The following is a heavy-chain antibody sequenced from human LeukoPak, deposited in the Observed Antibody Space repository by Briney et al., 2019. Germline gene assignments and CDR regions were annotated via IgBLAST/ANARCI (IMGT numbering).Heavy chain of an antibody. J-gene: IGHJ6*02. CDR2: IYTSGST. D-gene: IGHD3-3*01. Sequence: SETLSLTCTVSGGCISSDYWSWIRQPAGKGLEWIGRIYTSGSTNYNPSLKSRVTMSVDTSKNQFSLKLSSVTAADTAVYYCARSASYDFWSGRLYYYYGMDVWGQGTTVTVSS. CDR3: ARSASYDFWSGRLYYYYGMDV. CDR1: GGCISSDY. V-gene: IGHV4-4*07.